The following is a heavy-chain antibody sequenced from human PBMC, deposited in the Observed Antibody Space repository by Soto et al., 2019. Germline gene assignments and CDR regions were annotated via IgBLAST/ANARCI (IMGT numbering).Heavy chain of an antibody. V-gene: IGHV4-30-4*01. CDR3: ARDYSGFWSGYYRPYGMDV. Sequence: SEPLSLTCTVSGGSISSGDCYWRWIRQPPGKGLEWLGYIYYSGSTYYNPSLKSRVTISVDTSKNQFSLKLSSVTAADTAVYYCARDYSGFWSGYYRPYGMDVCGQGTTVTVS. CDR2: IYYSGST. J-gene: IGHJ6*02. CDR1: GGSISSGDCY. D-gene: IGHD3-3*01.